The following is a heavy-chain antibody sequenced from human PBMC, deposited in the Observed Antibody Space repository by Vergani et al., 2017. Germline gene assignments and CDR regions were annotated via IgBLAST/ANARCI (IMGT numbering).Heavy chain of an antibody. CDR3: ARVAAGFYYYGMDV. D-gene: IGHD6-13*01. V-gene: IGHV4-39*07. J-gene: IGHJ6*02. CDR2: IYYSGST. CDR1: GGSISSSSYY. Sequence: QLQLQESGPGLVKPSETLSLTCTVSGGSISSSSYYWGWIRQPPGKGLEWLGSIYYSGSTYYNPTLKRRVTISVDTSKNQVSLKLSSVTAADTAVYYCARVAAGFYYYGMDVWGQGTTVTVSS.